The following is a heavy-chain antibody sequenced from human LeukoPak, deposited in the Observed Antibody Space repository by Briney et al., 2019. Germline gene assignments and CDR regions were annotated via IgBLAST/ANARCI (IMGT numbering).Heavy chain of an antibody. J-gene: IGHJ4*02. CDR2: MNSDGSAT. CDR1: GFSFSNYW. CDR3: AKGPNYFGS. Sequence: GGSLRLSCAASGFSFSNYWMHWVRPAPGRGLVWVTRMNSDGSATYYADSVQGRFTISRDNAKNTLYLEMNSLRAEDTAMYFCAKGPNYFGSWGQGTLVTVSS. V-gene: IGHV3-74*01.